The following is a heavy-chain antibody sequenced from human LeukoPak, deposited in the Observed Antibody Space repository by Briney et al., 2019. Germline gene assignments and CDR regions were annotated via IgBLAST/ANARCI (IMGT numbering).Heavy chain of an antibody. CDR1: DGSITDYY. Sequence: SETLSLTCTVSDGSITDYYWNWVRQSPEKGLEWIGYVYYTGTTYYSPSLKSRVTISLDSSKNQFSLSLNSVTAADTAVYYCARSVLWFGDLGYWGQGTLVTVSS. CDR2: VYYTGTT. J-gene: IGHJ4*02. CDR3: ARSVLWFGDLGY. V-gene: IGHV4-59*01. D-gene: IGHD3-10*01.